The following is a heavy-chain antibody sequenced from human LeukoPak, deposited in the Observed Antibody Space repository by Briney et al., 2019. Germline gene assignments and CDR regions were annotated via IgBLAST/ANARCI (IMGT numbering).Heavy chain of an antibody. D-gene: IGHD1-20*01. CDR2: INPNSGGT. CDR3: ARDTNWNDEDY. CDR1: GYTFTGYY. J-gene: IGHJ4*02. V-gene: IGHV1-2*02. Sequence: ASVKVSCKASGYTFTGYYMHWVRQAPGQGLEWMGWINPNSGGTNYAQKVQGRVTMTRDTSISTAYMELSRLGSDDTAVYYCARDTNWNDEDYWGQGTLVTVSS.